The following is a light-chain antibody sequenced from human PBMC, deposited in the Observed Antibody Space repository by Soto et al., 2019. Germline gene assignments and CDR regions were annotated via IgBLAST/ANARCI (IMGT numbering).Light chain of an antibody. CDR1: QSVSSSY. V-gene: IGKV3-20*01. J-gene: IGKJ2*01. CDR3: QQYGSSPHT. CDR2: GAS. Sequence: EIVLTQSPGTLSLSPGERATLSCRASQSVSSSYLAWYQQKPGQAPRLLIYGASSRATGIPDRFSGSGSGTYFTITISRLEPEDFAVYYCQQYGSSPHTFGQGTKLEIK.